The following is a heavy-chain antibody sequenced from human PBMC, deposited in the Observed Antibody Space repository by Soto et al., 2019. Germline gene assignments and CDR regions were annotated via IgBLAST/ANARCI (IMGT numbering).Heavy chain of an antibody. Sequence: QVQLQESGPGLVKPSQTLSLTCTVSGGSISSGGYYWSWIRQHPGKGLEWIGYIYYSGSTYYNPSLKSRVNISVETSKNQFSLKLSSVTAADTAVYYCARGGVRRDAFDIWGQGTMVTVSS. V-gene: IGHV4-31*03. J-gene: IGHJ3*02. CDR3: ARGGVRRDAFDI. CDR1: GGSISSGGYY. CDR2: IYYSGST. D-gene: IGHD3-16*02.